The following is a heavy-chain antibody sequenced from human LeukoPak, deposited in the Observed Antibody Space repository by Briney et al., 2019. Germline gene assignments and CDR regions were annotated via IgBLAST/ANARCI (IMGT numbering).Heavy chain of an antibody. CDR2: ISSSSSYI. J-gene: IGHJ4*02. V-gene: IGHV3-21*01. D-gene: IGHD6-13*01. Sequence: GGSLRLSCAASGFTFSSYSMNWVRQAPGKGLEWVSSISSSSSYIYYADSVKGRFTISRDNAKNSLYLQMNSLRAEDTAVYYCARGQPGVAAAGNLDYWGQGTLVTVSS. CDR3: ARGQPGVAAAGNLDY. CDR1: GFTFSSYS.